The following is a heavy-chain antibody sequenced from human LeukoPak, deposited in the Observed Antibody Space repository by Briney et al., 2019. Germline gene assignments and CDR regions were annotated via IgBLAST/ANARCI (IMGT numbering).Heavy chain of an antibody. Sequence: PGGSLRLSCEASGFTFSSYWMYWVRQAPGKGLVWVSRINSDGSSTSYADSVKGRFTISRDNAKNTLYLQMNSLRVEDTAVYYCARVSYCSGGSCYSYFDYWGQGTLVTSPQ. V-gene: IGHV3-74*01. CDR3: ARVSYCSGGSCYSYFDY. J-gene: IGHJ4*02. D-gene: IGHD2-15*01. CDR2: INSDGSST. CDR1: GFTFSSYW.